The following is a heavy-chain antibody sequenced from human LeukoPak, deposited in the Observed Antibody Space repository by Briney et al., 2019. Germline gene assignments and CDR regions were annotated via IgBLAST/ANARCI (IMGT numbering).Heavy chain of an antibody. Sequence: GRSLRLSCAASGFTFDDYAMHWVRQAPGKGLELVSGISWNSGSIGYADSVKGRFTISRDNAKNSLYLQMNSLRAEDTALYYCAKDMVPYYDILTGYWYYGMDVWGQGTTVTVSS. CDR1: GFTFDDYA. V-gene: IGHV3-9*01. CDR2: ISWNSGSI. D-gene: IGHD3-9*01. CDR3: AKDMVPYYDILTGYWYYGMDV. J-gene: IGHJ6*02.